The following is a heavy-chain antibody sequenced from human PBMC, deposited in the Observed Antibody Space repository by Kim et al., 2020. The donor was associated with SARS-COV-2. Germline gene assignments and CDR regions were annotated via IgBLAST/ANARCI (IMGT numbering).Heavy chain of an antibody. CDR1: GYTFTSYD. V-gene: IGHV1-8*01. D-gene: IGHD5-12*01. J-gene: IGHJ6*02. Sequence: ASVKVSCKASGYTFTSYDINWVRQATGQGLEWMGWMNPNSGNTGYAQKFQGRVTMTRNTSISTAYMELSSLRSEDTAVYYCARTGSGYDLFGYGMDVWGQGTTVTVSS. CDR2: MNPNSGNT. CDR3: ARTGSGYDLFGYGMDV.